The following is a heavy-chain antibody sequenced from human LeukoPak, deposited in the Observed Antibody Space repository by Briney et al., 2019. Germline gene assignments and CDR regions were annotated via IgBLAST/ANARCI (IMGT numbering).Heavy chain of an antibody. CDR1: GYTFTSYG. D-gene: IGHD3-22*01. J-gene: IGHJ4*02. CDR2: ISAYNGNT. V-gene: IGHV1-18*01. Sequence: GASVKVSCKASGYTFTSYGISWVRQAPGQGLEWMGWISAYNGNTNYAQKLQGRVTMTTDTSTSTAYMELRSLRSDDTAVYYCARSSKYYYDSSGYYLFDYWGQGTLVTVSS. CDR3: ARSSKYYYDSSGYYLFDY.